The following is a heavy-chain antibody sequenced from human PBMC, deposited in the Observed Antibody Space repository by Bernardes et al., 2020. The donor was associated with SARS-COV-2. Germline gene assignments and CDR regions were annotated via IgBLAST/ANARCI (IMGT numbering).Heavy chain of an antibody. CDR1: GGSFSGYY. V-gene: IGHV4-34*01. J-gene: IGHJ6*02. CDR2: INHSGST. CDR3: ARGRYGSGSYYNVPPYYYYYGMDV. D-gene: IGHD3-10*01. Sequence: SETLSLTCAVYGGSFSGYYWSWIRQPPGKGLEWIGEINHSGSTNYNPSLKSRVTISVDTSKNQFSLKLSSVTAADTAVYYCARGRYGSGSYYNVPPYYYYYGMDVWGQGTTVTVSS.